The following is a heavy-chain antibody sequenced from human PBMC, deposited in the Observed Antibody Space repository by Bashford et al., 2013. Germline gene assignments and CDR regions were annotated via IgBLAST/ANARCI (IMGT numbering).Heavy chain of an antibody. CDR1: GYTFTKYW. D-gene: IGHD6-19*01. Sequence: GESLKISCKGSGYTFTKYWIGWVRQMPGKGLEYMGIIYPGDSDTRYSPSFQGQVTISADKSISTAFLQMNSLKTEDTAVYYCARVGYSSPVDYWGQGTLVTVSS. V-gene: IGHV5-51*01. J-gene: IGHJ4*02. CDR2: IYPGDSDT. CDR3: ARVGYSSPVDY.